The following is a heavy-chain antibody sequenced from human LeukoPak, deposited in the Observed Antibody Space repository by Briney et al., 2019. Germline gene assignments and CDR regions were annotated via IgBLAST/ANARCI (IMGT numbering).Heavy chain of an antibody. V-gene: IGHV4-59*01. CDR3: ARRRKLAIARTGDAIDV. CDR2: IYYSGNT. J-gene: IGHJ3*01. CDR1: GGSISSYY. Sequence: SETLSLTCTVSGGSISSYYWSWIRQPPGEGLEWIGYIYYSGNTNYNPSLQSRLTISVDTSKNQFSLKLSSVTAADTAVYYCARRRKLAIARTGDAIDVWGQGTMVTVSS. D-gene: IGHD2-8*02.